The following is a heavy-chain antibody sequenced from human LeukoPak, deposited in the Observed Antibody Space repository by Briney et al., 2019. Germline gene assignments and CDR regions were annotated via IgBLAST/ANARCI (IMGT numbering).Heavy chain of an antibody. Sequence: GASVKVSCKASGYTFTSYYMHWVRQAPGQGLEWMGIINPSGGSTSYAQKFQGRVTMTRDTSTSTVYMELSSLRSEDTAVYYCARGYCSRTSCANNWFDPWGQGTLVTVSS. V-gene: IGHV1-46*01. D-gene: IGHD2-2*01. CDR1: GYTFTSYY. CDR3: ARGYCSRTSCANNWFDP. J-gene: IGHJ5*02. CDR2: INPSGGST.